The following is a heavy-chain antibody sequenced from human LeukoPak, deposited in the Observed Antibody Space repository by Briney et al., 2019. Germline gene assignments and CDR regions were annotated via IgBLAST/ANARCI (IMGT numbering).Heavy chain of an antibody. V-gene: IGHV4-59*08. D-gene: IGHD6-13*01. CDR1: GGSISSYY. CDR2: IYYSGST. Sequence: SETLSLTCTVSGGSISSYYWSWIRQTPAKGLEWIGDIYYSGSTNYNPSLKSRVTISVDTSKNQFSLKLSSVTAADTAVYYCARHTDIAPLSSLKYWGQGTLVTVSS. J-gene: IGHJ4*02. CDR3: ARHTDIAPLSSLKY.